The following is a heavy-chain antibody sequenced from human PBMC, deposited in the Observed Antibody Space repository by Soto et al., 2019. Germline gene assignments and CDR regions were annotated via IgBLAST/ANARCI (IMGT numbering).Heavy chain of an antibody. D-gene: IGHD6-19*01. CDR2: ISYDGSNK. V-gene: IGHV3-30-3*01. J-gene: IGHJ6*02. CDR3: ARDEQWLVNYYYYYGMDV. Sequence: QVQLVESGGGVVQPGRSLRLSCAASGFTFSSYAMHWVRQAPGKGLEWVAVISYDGSNKYYADSVKGRFTISRDNSKNTLYLQMHSLRAEDTAVYYCARDEQWLVNYYYYYGMDVWGQGTTVTVSS. CDR1: GFTFSSYA.